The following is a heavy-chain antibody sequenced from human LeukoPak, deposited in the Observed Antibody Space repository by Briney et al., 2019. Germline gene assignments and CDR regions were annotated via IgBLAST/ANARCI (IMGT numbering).Heavy chain of an antibody. Sequence: XXGKGLEYVSAISSNGDNTYYADSVKGRFTISRDNSKNTLYLQMSSLRADDTAVYYCVRGTGYWGQGTLVTVSS. J-gene: IGHJ4*02. V-gene: IGHV3-64D*06. CDR2: ISSNGDNT. CDR3: VRGTGY.